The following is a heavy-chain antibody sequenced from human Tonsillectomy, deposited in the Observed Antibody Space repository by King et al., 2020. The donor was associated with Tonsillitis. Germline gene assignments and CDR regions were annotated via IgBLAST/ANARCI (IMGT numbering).Heavy chain of an antibody. CDR3: ARWKVRGVIITDVDP. J-gene: IGHJ5*02. CDR2: IYYSGCP. Sequence: VQLQESGPGLVKPSQTLSLTCTVSGGSISRGGYYWSWIRQPPGKGLERIGYIYYSGCPSYNPSLKSTVTISVDTSKNQFSLGLSSVTAADTAVYYCARWKVRGVIITDVDPWGQGTLVTVSS. CDR1: GGSISRGGYY. D-gene: IGHD3-10*01. V-gene: IGHV4-30-4*01.